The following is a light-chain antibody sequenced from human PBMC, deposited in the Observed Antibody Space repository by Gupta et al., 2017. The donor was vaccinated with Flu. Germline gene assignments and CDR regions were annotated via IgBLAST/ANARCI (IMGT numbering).Light chain of an antibody. Sequence: ETVLTQSPVILSLSPGERATLSCRASQSVLSSDLGWYQQRPGLPPRLLIYAASNRATGIPDRFIGSGSGTDFALTISRLEPEDFAVYYCQQYGISPRTFGQGTRVEI. CDR1: QSVLSSD. V-gene: IGKV3-20*01. CDR2: AAS. CDR3: QQYGISPRT. J-gene: IGKJ1*01.